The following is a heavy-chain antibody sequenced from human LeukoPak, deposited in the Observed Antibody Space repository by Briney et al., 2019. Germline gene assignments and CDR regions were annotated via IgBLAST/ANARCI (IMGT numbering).Heavy chain of an antibody. CDR3: AKDPPAVSINTYA. V-gene: IGHV3-66*01. Sequence: QXXGKXLEXXSLIFSHGETSYADSVKGRFTISRDNSKNTLYLQMNGLRVEDTAVYYCAKDPPAVSINTYAWGQGTLVTVSS. J-gene: IGHJ4*02. D-gene: IGHD2-8*01. CDR2: IFSHGET.